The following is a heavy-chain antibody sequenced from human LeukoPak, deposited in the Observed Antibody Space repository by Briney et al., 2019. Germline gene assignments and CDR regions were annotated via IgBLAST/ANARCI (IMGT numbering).Heavy chain of an antibody. D-gene: IGHD5-18*01. Sequence: SETLSLTCAVYGGSFSGYYWNWIRQPPGKGLEGIGEINHSGSTNYNPSLKSRVTISVDTSKNQFSLKLSSVTAADTAVYYCARGGDSYGYFDYWGQGTLVTVSS. CDR3: ARGGDSYGYFDY. CDR2: INHSGST. J-gene: IGHJ4*02. CDR1: GGSFSGYY. V-gene: IGHV4-34*01.